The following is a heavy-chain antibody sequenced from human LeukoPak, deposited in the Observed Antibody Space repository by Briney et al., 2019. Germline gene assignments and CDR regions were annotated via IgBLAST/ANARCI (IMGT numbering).Heavy chain of an antibody. J-gene: IGHJ4*02. CDR1: GGSITDTTYF. CDR3: ARRKVAAEIDY. V-gene: IGHV4-39*01. D-gene: IGHD6-25*01. Sequence: PSETLSLTCTVSGGSITDTTYFWGWIRQPPGKGLEWIGSIYYRGNTYYTPSPKSRVTLSVDTSKNQFSLKVISVTAADTAVYYCARRKVAAEIDYWGQGTLVTVSS. CDR2: IYYRGNT.